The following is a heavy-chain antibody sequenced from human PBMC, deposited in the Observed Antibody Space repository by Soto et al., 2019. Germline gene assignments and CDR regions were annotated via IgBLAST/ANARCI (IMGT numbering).Heavy chain of an antibody. CDR1: GFTFSSYT. V-gene: IGHV3-23*01. CDR3: VKDLRPDGGWDFDY. J-gene: IGHJ4*02. Sequence: PGGSLRLSCAASGFTFSSYTMTWVRQAPGKGLEWVSGINSGGRTYYADSVKGRFTISRDDSKNTLYLQIISLRAEDTAVYYCVKDLRPDGGWDFDYRGQGPLVPVSS. CDR2: INSGGRT. D-gene: IGHD6-19*01.